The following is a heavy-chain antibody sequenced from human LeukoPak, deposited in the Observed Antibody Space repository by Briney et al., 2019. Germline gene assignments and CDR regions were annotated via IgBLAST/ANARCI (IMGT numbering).Heavy chain of an antibody. D-gene: IGHD5-18*01. Sequence: ASVKVSCKASGYTFTNYGFTWARQAPGQGLEWMGWISAYNGDTNYAQKVQGRVTLTTDTSTSTAYMELRSLTSDDTAVYYCARDPSTGMASGRHDYWGQGTLVTVSS. CDR3: ARDPSTGMASGRHDY. J-gene: IGHJ4*02. CDR1: GYTFTNYG. V-gene: IGHV1-18*01. CDR2: ISAYNGDT.